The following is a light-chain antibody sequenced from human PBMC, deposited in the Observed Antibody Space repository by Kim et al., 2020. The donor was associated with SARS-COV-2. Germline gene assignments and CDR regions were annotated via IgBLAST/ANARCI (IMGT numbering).Light chain of an antibody. CDR3: NSRDSSGNFVV. CDR2: GKN. J-gene: IGLJ2*01. Sequence: MGQTVRITCKGHSFRNYYASWYQQKPGQAPVLVIYGKNNRPSEIPDRFSGSSSGNTASLTITGAQAEDEADYYCNSRDSSGNFVVFGGGTQLTVL. V-gene: IGLV3-19*01. CDR1: SFRNYY.